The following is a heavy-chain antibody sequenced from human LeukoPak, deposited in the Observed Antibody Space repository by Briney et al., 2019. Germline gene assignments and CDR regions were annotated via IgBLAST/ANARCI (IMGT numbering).Heavy chain of an antibody. Sequence: PGASVKVSCKASGYTFTSYGISWVRQAPGQGLEWMGWISAYNGNTNYAQKLQGRVTMTTDTSTSTAYMELRSLRSDDTAVYYCARNRVLTTNYYYYGMDVWGQGTTVTVSS. CDR1: GYTFTSYG. J-gene: IGHJ6*02. CDR2: ISAYNGNT. D-gene: IGHD1-1*01. V-gene: IGHV1-18*01. CDR3: ARNRVLTTNYYYYGMDV.